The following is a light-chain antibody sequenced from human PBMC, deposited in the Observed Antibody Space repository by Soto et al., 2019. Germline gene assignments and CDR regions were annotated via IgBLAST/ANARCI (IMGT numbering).Light chain of an antibody. V-gene: IGKV1-27*01. Sequence: IQMTQSPSSLSASVGDRVIITCRASQGIGNSLAWYQQKAARVPKLLMHSASTLLSGVPSRFSGSGSGTDFTLTISSLQPEDVATYYGQKYDSAPWTFGQGTKVEIK. CDR2: SAS. CDR1: QGIGNS. CDR3: QKYDSAPWT. J-gene: IGKJ1*01.